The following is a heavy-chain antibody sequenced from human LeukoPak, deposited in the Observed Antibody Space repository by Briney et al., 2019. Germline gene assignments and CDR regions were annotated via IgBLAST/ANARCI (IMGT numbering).Heavy chain of an antibody. J-gene: IGHJ1*01. D-gene: IGHD3-10*01. Sequence: PSETLSLTCTVSGDSISSYYWSWIRQPPGKGRKWIGFVHYSGGTHYNPSLGSRATNSLDTSKTQFSLSLGLGTAADTAIYYCARDRGYFQHWGQGTLVTVSS. CDR3: ARDRGYFQH. CDR1: GDSISSYY. V-gene: IGHV4-59*01. CDR2: VHYSGGT.